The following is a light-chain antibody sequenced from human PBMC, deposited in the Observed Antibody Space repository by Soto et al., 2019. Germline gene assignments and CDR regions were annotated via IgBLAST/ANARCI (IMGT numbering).Light chain of an antibody. CDR3: AAWDDSLNASYV. V-gene: IGLV1-44*01. Sequence: QSVLTQPPSASGTPGQRVTISCSGSSSNIGSNTVNWYQQLPGTAPKLPIYSNNQRPSGVPDRFSGSKSGTSASLAISGLQSEDEADYYCAAWDDSLNASYVSGTGTKVTVL. J-gene: IGLJ1*01. CDR1: SSNIGSNT. CDR2: SNN.